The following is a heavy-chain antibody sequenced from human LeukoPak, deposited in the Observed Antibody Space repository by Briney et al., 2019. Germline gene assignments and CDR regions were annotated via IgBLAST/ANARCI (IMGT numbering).Heavy chain of an antibody. CDR3: ARGFQGSSWWDY. Sequence: AGGSLRLSCAASGFTFSSYAMSWVRQAPGKGLEWVANIKQDGSEKYYVDSVKGRFTISRDNAKNSLYLQMNSLRAEDTAVYYCARGFQGSSWWDYWGQGTLVTVSS. D-gene: IGHD6-13*01. CDR1: GFTFSSYA. CDR2: IKQDGSEK. J-gene: IGHJ4*02. V-gene: IGHV3-7*01.